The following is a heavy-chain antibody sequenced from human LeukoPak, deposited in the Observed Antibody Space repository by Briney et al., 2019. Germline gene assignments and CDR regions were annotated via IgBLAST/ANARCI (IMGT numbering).Heavy chain of an antibody. CDR3: ARDEVGIAAAGYFDY. D-gene: IGHD6-13*01. V-gene: IGHV4-61*02. Sequence: PSETLTLTCTVSGGSISSGSHYWSWIRQPAGKGLEWIGRIYTSGSTNYNPSLKSRVTMSVDTSKNQFSLKLSSVTAADTAVYYCARDEVGIAAAGYFDYWGQGTLVTVSS. J-gene: IGHJ4*02. CDR1: GGSISSGSHY. CDR2: IYTSGST.